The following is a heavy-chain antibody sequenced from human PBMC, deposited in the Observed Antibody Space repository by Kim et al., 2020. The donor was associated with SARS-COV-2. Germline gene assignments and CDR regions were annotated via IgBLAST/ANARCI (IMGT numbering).Heavy chain of an antibody. Sequence: SETLSLTCTVSGGSISSYYWSWIRQPPGKGLEWIGYIYYSGSTNYNPSLKSRVTISVDTSKNQFSLKLSSVTAADTAVYYCARHEAPGDSGSYSDDYWFDPWGQGILVTVSS. J-gene: IGHJ5*02. V-gene: IGHV4-59*08. CDR2: IYYSGST. D-gene: IGHD1-26*01. CDR3: ARHEAPGDSGSYSDDYWFDP. CDR1: GGSISSYY.